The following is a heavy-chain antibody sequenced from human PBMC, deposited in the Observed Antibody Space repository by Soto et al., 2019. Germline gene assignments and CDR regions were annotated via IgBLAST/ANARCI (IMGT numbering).Heavy chain of an antibody. CDR1: GFTFSSYD. J-gene: IGHJ4*02. Sequence: QVQLVESGGGVVQPGRSLRLSCAASGFTFSSYDIHWVRQAPGKGLEWVAVIWYDGSNKDYGDSVKGRSTISRDNSKNTLYLQMNSLRAEDTAVYYCARAIRLTVTTHFDYWGQGTLVTVSS. V-gene: IGHV3-33*01. CDR2: IWYDGSNK. D-gene: IGHD4-17*01. CDR3: ARAIRLTVTTHFDY.